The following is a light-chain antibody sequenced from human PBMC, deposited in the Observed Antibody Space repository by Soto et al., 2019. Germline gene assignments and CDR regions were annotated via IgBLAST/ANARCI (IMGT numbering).Light chain of an antibody. CDR2: QDS. J-gene: IGLJ2*01. CDR3: QAWDSTYVV. Sequence: SYELTQPPSVSVSPGQTASITCSGDKLGDKYACWYQQKPCQSPVLVIYQDSKRPSGIPERFSGSNSGNTATLTISGTQAMDEADYYCQAWDSTYVVFGGGTKVTVL. CDR1: KLGDKY. V-gene: IGLV3-1*01.